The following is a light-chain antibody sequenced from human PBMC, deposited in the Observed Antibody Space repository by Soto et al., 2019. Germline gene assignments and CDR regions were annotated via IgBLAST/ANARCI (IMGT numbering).Light chain of an antibody. J-gene: IGKJ2*01. CDR1: QSFRGL. CDR2: DAY. CDR3: QQNYNTPPYT. Sequence: EVVLTQSPVTLSLSPGERATLSCRASQSFRGLLAWYQQKPGQAPRLLIYDAYNRATGIPPRFSGSGSGTDFTLTISSLEPEDFATYFCQQNYNTPPYTFGQGTKLEIK. V-gene: IGKV3-11*01.